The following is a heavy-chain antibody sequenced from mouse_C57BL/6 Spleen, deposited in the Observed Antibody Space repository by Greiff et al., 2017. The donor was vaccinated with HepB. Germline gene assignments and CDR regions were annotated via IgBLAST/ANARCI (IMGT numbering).Heavy chain of an antibody. V-gene: IGHV5-17*01. CDR1: GFTFSDYG. CDR3: ARDVLAAMDY. Sequence: EVKVEESGGGLVKPGGSLKLSCAASGFTFSDYGMHWVRQAPEKGLEWVAYISSGSSTIYYADTVKGRFTISRDNAKNTLFLQMTSLRSEDTAMYYCARDVLAAMDYWGQGTSVTVSS. CDR2: ISSGSSTI. J-gene: IGHJ4*01.